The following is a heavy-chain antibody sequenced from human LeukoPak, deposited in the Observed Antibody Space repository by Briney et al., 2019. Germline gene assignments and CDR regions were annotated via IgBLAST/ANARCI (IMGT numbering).Heavy chain of an antibody. CDR3: ARRGYYYDSSGYFLYYFDY. V-gene: IGHV4-39*01. Sequence: SETLSLTCTVSGGSISSSSYYWGWIRRPPGKGLEWIGSIYYSGSTYYNPSLKSRVTISVDTSKNQFSLKLSSVTAADTAVYYCARRGYYYDSSGYFLYYFDYWGQGTLVTVSS. D-gene: IGHD3-22*01. CDR2: IYYSGST. J-gene: IGHJ4*02. CDR1: GGSISSSSYY.